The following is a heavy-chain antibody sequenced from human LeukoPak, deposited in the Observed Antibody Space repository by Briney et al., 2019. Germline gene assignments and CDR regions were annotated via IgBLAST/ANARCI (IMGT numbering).Heavy chain of an antibody. D-gene: IGHD3-10*01. CDR1: GFTFSDSY. V-gene: IGHV3-11*01. CDR2: ISRSISTI. Sequence: GWSLRLSCAASGFTFSDSYMGWIRQAPGKGVEGFSYISRSISTIYYADSVKGRFTISRDNAKNSLYLQMSSLRAEDTAVYYCARVLGRYALNYWGQGTLVTVSS. CDR3: ARVLGRYALNY. J-gene: IGHJ4*02.